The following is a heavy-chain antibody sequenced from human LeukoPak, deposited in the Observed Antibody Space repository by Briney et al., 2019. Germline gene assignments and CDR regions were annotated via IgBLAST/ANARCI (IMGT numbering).Heavy chain of an antibody. D-gene: IGHD3-22*01. J-gene: IGHJ5*02. CDR3: ARGTYYYDSSGYFPSWFDP. CDR2: IYYSGST. CDR1: GGSISGYY. V-gene: IGHV4-59*01. Sequence: PSETLSLTCTVSGGSISGYYWSWIRQPPGKGLEWIGYIYYSGSTNYNPSLKNRVTISVDTSKNQFSLKLSSVTAADTAVYYCARGTYYYDSSGYFPSWFDPWGQGTLVTVSS.